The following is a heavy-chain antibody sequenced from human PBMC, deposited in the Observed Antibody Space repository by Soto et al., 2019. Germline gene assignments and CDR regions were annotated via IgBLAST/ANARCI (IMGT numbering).Heavy chain of an antibody. Sequence: GGSLRVSCAASGFTFSSYGMHWVRQAPCKGLEWVAVISYDGSNKYYADSVKGRFTISRDNSKNTLYLQMNSLRAEDTAVYYCAKDPAVAGTWAFDIWGQGTMVTVSS. CDR1: GFTFSSYG. D-gene: IGHD6-19*01. J-gene: IGHJ3*02. CDR3: AKDPAVAGTWAFDI. CDR2: ISYDGSNK. V-gene: IGHV3-30*18.